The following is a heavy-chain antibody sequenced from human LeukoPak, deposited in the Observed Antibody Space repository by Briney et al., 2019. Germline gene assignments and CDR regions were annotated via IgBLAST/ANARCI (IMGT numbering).Heavy chain of an antibody. D-gene: IGHD3-22*01. CDR2: INYSGRT. V-gene: IGHV4-59*13. J-gene: IGHJ3*02. CDR1: GGSIRTYY. Sequence: PSETLALTCTVSGGSIRTYYWSCIRQPPGKGPEGMTSINYSGRTKYNRALQSRLTISVDTANNLCSLQLISVTAADPAGYYCPSLVAYDNSGAPDIFDMWGQGTMVTVSS. CDR3: PSLVAYDNSGAPDIFDM.